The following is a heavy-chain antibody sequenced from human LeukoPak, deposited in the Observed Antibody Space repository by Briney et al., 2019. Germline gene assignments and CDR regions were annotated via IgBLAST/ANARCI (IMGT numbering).Heavy chain of an antibody. V-gene: IGHV3-21*01. Sequence: GGSLRLSWPAAGLTINTYSMNWVRQAPGKGLEWVSSISSSSSYIYYADSVKGRFTISRDNAKNSLYLQMNSLRAEDTAVYYCARRNSGSHDYWGQGTLVTVSS. D-gene: IGHD1-26*01. CDR3: ARRNSGSHDY. CDR1: GLTINTYS. J-gene: IGHJ4*02. CDR2: ISSSSSYI.